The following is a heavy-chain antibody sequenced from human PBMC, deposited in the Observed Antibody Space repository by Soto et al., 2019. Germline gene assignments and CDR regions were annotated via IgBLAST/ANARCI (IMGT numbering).Heavy chain of an antibody. D-gene: IGHD5-18*01. CDR2: INAGNGNT. CDR3: ARDGQLWLSSWFDP. CDR1: GYTFTSYA. J-gene: IGHJ5*02. V-gene: IGHV1-3*01. Sequence: GASVKVSCKASGYTFTSYAMHWVRQAPGQRLEWMGWINAGNGNTKYSQKFQGRVTITRDTSASTAYMELSSLRSEDTAVYYCARDGQLWLSSWFDPWGQGTLVTVSS.